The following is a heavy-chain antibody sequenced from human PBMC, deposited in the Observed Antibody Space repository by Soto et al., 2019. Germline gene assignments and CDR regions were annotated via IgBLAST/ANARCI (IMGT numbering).Heavy chain of an antibody. CDR3: ARDSALWPRDGYYYYYGMDV. CDR1: GFTFSSYG. D-gene: IGHD3-10*01. CDR2: IWYDGSNK. V-gene: IGHV3-33*01. J-gene: IGHJ6*02. Sequence: GGSLRLSCAASGFTFSSYGMHWVRQAPGKGLEWVAVIWYDGSNKYYADSVKGRFTISRDNSKNTLYLQMNSLRAEDTAVYYCARDSALWPRDGYYYYYGMDVWGQGTTVTVSS.